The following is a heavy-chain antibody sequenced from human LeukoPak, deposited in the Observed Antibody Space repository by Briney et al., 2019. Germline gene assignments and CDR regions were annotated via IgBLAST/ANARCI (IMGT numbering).Heavy chain of an antibody. CDR1: GFTFSTYA. CDR2: ISGGGSYT. D-gene: IGHD6-13*01. CDR3: ARTLAAAGYPFDY. J-gene: IGHJ4*02. V-gene: IGHV3-23*01. Sequence: PGGSLRLSCAASGFTFSTYAMTWVRQAPGKGLEWVSGISGGGSYTYYADSVKGRFTISRDNSKNTLYLQMNSLRAEDTAVYYCARTLAAAGYPFDYWGQGTLVTVSS.